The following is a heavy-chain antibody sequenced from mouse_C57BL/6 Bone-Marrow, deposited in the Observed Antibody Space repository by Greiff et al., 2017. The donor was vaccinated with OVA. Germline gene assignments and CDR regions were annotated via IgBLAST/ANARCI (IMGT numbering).Heavy chain of an antibody. Sequence: EVQLQQSGPELVKPGASVKISCKASGYTFTDYYMNWVKQSHGKSLEWIGDINPNNGGTSYNQKFKGKATLTVDKSSSTAYMELRSLTSEDSAVYDCAREGFVCFDYGGQGTTLTVSA. CDR2: INPNNGGT. CDR3: AREGFVCFDY. V-gene: IGHV1-26*01. CDR1: GYTFTDYY. J-gene: IGHJ2*01.